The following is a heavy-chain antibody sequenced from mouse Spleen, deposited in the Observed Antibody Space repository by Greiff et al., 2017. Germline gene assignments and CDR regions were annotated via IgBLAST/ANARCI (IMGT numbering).Heavy chain of an antibody. Sequence: EVKLMESGGGLVKPGGSLKLSCAASGFTFSDYGMHWVRQAPEKGLEWVAYISSGSSTIYYADTVKGRFTISRDNAKNTLFLQRTSLRSEDTAMYYCAKAQLGLPFAYWGQGTLVTVSA. CDR1: GFTFSDYG. J-gene: IGHJ3*01. D-gene: IGHD3-1*01. V-gene: IGHV5-17*01. CDR2: ISSGSSTI. CDR3: AKAQLGLPFAY.